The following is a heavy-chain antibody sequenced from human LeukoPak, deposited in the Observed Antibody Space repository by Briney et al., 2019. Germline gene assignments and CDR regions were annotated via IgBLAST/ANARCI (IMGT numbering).Heavy chain of an antibody. D-gene: IGHD2-2*01. J-gene: IGHJ5*02. CDR1: GFTFSSYA. V-gene: IGHV3-23*01. CDR2: ITGTGGST. Sequence: GGSLRLSCAASGFTFSSYAMSWVRQAPGKGLEWVSAITGTGGSTYYADSVKGRFTISRDNSKNTLYLQMNSLRADDTAVYYCATRGYCSGTSCYAPQPWGQGTLVTVSS. CDR3: ATRGYCSGTSCYAPQP.